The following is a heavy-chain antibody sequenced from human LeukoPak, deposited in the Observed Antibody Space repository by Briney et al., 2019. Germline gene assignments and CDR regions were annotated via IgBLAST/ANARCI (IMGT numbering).Heavy chain of an antibody. CDR3: ARESFAARWD. V-gene: IGHV3-7*01. Sequence: ETLSLTCTVSGGSISSYYWSWVRQAPGKGLEWVANIKQDGSQKSYVDSVKGRFTISRDNANNLLYLQMNSLRAEDMAVYYCARESFAARWDWGQGTLVTVSS. D-gene: IGHD6-6*01. J-gene: IGHJ4*02. CDR1: GGSISSYY. CDR2: IKQDGSQK.